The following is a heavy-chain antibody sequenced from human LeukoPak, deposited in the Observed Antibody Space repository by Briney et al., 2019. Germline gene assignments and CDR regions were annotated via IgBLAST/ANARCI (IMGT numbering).Heavy chain of an antibody. J-gene: IGHJ6*03. Sequence: GASVKVSCKASGYTFSDSYIHWVRQAPGQGLEWMGWVKPQSGATTYGQKFQGRVTVTRGTSSSTAYMELSSLTSDDTAVYYCAKSGFGEFNYYYYYYMDVWGKGTTVTVSS. CDR3: AKSGFGEFNYYYYYYMDV. CDR1: GYTFSDSY. D-gene: IGHD3-10*01. V-gene: IGHV1-2*02. CDR2: VKPQSGAT.